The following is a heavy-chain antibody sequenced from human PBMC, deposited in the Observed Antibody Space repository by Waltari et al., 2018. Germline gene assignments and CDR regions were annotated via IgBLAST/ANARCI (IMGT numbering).Heavy chain of an antibody. CDR2: IYPGDSDT. V-gene: IGHV5-51*01. CDR1: GCRFTNYW. Sequence: EVQLVQSGAEVKEPGESLRTACKGAGCRFTNYWIVLVPQVPGKGVAWMGIIYPGDSDTRYSPSFQGQVTISADKSISTAYLQWSSLKASDTAMYYCARSARSQYLYGMGVWGQGTTVTVS. CDR3: ARSARSQYLYGMGV. D-gene: IGHD6-25*01. J-gene: IGHJ6*02.